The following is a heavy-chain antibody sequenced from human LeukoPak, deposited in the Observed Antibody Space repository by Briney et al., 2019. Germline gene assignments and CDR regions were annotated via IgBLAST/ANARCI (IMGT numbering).Heavy chain of an antibody. CDR3: ARQIGKVAGKGLWHNYFDY. D-gene: IGHD6-19*01. J-gene: IGHJ4*02. CDR1: GGSFSGYY. CDR2: INHSGST. V-gene: IGHV4-34*01. Sequence: SETLSLTCAVYGGSFSGYYWSWIRQPPGKGLEWIGEINHSGSTNYNPSLKSRVTISVDTSKNQFSLKPSSVTAADTAVYYCARQIGKVAGKGLWHNYFDYWGQGTLVTVSS.